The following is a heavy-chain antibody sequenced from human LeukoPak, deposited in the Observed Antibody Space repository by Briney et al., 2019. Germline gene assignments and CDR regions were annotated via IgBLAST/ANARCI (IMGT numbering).Heavy chain of an antibody. CDR2: VYYTGAT. CDR3: ARVSSSSGVDY. V-gene: IGHV4-59*12. J-gene: IGHJ4*02. CDR1: GGSISNYY. Sequence: PSETLSLTCSVSGGSISNYYWSWIRQPPGKGLEWIGHVYYTGATNYNPSLQSRVTISVDTSKNQLSLKLTPVTAADTAVYYCARVSSSSGVDYWGQGALVTVSS. D-gene: IGHD6-13*01.